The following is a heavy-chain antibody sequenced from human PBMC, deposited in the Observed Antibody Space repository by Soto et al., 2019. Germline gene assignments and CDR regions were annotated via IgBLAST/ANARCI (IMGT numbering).Heavy chain of an antibody. J-gene: IGHJ4*02. CDR1: GGSISSSSYY. CDR2: IYYSGST. Sequence: SETLSLTCTVSGGSISSSSYYWGWIRQPPGKGLEWIGSIYYSGSTYYNPSLKSRVTISVDTSKNQFSLKLSSVTAADTAVYYCARRRQWPPGRYFDYWGQGTLVTVSS. D-gene: IGHD6-19*01. CDR3: ARRRQWPPGRYFDY. V-gene: IGHV4-39*01.